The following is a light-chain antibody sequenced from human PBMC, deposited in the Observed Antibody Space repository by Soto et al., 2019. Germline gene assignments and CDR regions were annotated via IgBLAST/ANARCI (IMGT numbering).Light chain of an antibody. CDR2: GAS. CDR3: QQSYSTSST. Sequence: DIQMTQSPSSLSASVGDRVTMTCRASQTISSYLNWYQQKPGKAPKVLIYGASSLQSGVPSRFSGSGSGTDFTLSISSLQPEDFATYYCQQSYSTSSTFGQGTKLEIK. CDR1: QTISSY. V-gene: IGKV1-39*01. J-gene: IGKJ2*01.